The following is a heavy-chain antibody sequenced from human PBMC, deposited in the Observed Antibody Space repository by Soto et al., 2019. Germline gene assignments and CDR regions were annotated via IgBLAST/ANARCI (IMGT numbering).Heavy chain of an antibody. CDR3: ARGRGYSYCYYYYGMDV. Sequence: QVQLVQSGAEVKKPGASVKVSCKASGYTFTSYDINWVRQATGQGLERMGWMNPNSGNTGYAQKFQGRVTMTRNTSISTAYRELSSLRSEDTAVYYCARGRGYSYCYYYYGMDVWGQGTTVTVSS. V-gene: IGHV1-8*01. CDR2: MNPNSGNT. CDR1: GYTFTSYD. J-gene: IGHJ6*02. D-gene: IGHD5-18*01.